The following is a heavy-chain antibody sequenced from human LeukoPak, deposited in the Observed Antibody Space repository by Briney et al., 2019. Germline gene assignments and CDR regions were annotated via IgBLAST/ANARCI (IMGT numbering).Heavy chain of an antibody. CDR1: GFTFSDYY. J-gene: IGHJ4*02. CDR2: ISGSGTTI. D-gene: IGHD3-10*01. Sequence: KPGGSLRLSCAASGFTFSDYYMSWVRQAPGKGLEWVSYISGSGTTIYYADSVRGRFTISRDNARNPLFLQMNSLRAEDTAMYYCTREDFYYASGYWGQGTLVTVSS. CDR3: TREDFYYASGY. V-gene: IGHV3-11*04.